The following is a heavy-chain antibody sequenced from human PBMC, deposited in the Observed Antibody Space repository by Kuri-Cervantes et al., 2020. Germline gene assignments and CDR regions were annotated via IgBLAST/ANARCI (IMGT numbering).Heavy chain of an antibody. J-gene: IGHJ6*02. CDR3: ARGGCSSTNCYPTIYYYYGMDV. CDR2: FDPEDGET. D-gene: IGHD2-2*01. V-gene: IGHV1-24*01. CDR1: GYTLTELS. Sequence: ASVKVSCKVSGYTLTELSMHWVRQAPGKGLEWMGSFDPEDGETIYAQKFQGRVTMTTDTSTSTAYMELRSLRSDDTAVYYCARGGCSSTNCYPTIYYYYGMDVWGQGTTVTVSS.